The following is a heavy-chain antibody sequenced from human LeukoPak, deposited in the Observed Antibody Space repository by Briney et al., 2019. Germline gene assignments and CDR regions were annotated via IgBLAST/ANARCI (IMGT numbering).Heavy chain of an antibody. CDR3: ASEDGYYYGSGSYLHLDY. CDR2: FYHGRST. D-gene: IGHD3-10*01. V-gene: IGHV4-38-2*02. Sequence: SETLSLTCTVSGYSISTGYYWDWIRQPPGKGLEWIGTFYHGRSTYYNPSLKSRVTISVDTSKNQFSLKLSSVTAADTAVYYCASEDGYYYGSGSYLHLDYWGQGTLVTVSS. J-gene: IGHJ4*02. CDR1: GYSISTGYY.